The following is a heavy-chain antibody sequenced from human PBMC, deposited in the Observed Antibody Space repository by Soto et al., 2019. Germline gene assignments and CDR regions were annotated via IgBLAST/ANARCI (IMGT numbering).Heavy chain of an antibody. CDR1: GGSFSGYY. J-gene: IGHJ6*03. CDR2: INHSGST. CDR3: ARGALYCTNGVCSSYYMDV. V-gene: IGHV4-34*01. D-gene: IGHD2-8*01. Sequence: SETLSLTCAVYGGSFSGYYWSWIRQPPGKGLEWIGEINHSGSTNYNPSLKSRVTISVDTSKNQFSLKLSSVTAADTAVYYCARGALYCTNGVCSSYYMDVWGKGTTVTVSS.